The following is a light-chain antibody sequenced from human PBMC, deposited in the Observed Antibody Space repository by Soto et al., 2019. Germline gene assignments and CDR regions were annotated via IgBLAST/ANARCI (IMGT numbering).Light chain of an antibody. V-gene: IGKV3-11*01. J-gene: IGKJ2*01. CDR3: QQRSNWPPGYT. Sequence: ELVLTQSPATLSLSPGERATLSCRASQSVRSYLAWYQQKPGQAPRLLIYDASSRATGIPARFSGSGSGTDFTLTISSLEPEDFAVYYCQQRSNWPPGYTFGEGTKLEIK. CDR2: DAS. CDR1: QSVRSY.